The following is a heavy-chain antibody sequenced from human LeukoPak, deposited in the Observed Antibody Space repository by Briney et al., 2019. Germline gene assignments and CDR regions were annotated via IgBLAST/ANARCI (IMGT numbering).Heavy chain of an antibody. J-gene: IGHJ4*02. Sequence: GGSLRLSCAASGFTFSSYGMHWVRQAPGKGLEWVAFIRYDGSNKYYADSVKGRFTISRDNSKNTLYLQMNSLRAEDTAVYYCAKDQRLLAAAGNDYWGQGTLVTVSS. CDR2: IRYDGSNK. D-gene: IGHD6-13*01. CDR1: GFTFSSYG. CDR3: AKDQRLLAAAGNDY. V-gene: IGHV3-30*02.